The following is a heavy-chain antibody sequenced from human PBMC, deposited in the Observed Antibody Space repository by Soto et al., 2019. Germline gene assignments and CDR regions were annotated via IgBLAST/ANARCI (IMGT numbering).Heavy chain of an antibody. J-gene: IGHJ4*02. V-gene: IGHV3-33*01. Sequence: QVQLVESGGGVVQPGRSLRLSCAASGFTFSSYGMHWVRQAPGKGLEWVAVIWYDGSNKYYADSVKGRFTISRDNSKNTRYLQMNSLRAEDTAVYYCARGCPYSSSWFCHVDYWGQGTLVTVSS. D-gene: IGHD6-13*01. CDR3: ARGCPYSSSWFCHVDY. CDR2: IWYDGSNK. CDR1: GFTFSSYG.